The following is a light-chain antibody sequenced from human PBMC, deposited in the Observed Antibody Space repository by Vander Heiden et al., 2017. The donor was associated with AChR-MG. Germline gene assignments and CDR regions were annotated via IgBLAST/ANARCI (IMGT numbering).Light chain of an antibody. V-gene: IGLV3-21*02. CDR1: SIAGNG. CDR3: QVWDRRIDHSV. J-gene: IGLJ3*02. CDR2: HDS. Sequence: SYVLTQQPSVSAAPGQPATITCGDDSIAGNGVHWYQRRPGQAPPLTLDHDSGRPSGTPERISGSSSGNTATLTISRVEAGDEADYYCQVWDRRIDHSVFGGGTKLTVL.